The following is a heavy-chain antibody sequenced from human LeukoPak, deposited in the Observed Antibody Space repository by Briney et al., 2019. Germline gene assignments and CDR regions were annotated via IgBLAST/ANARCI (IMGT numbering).Heavy chain of an antibody. CDR3: TSPPPGLVPY. V-gene: IGHV3-30*03. Sequence: GGSLRLSCAASGFTFSSYGMHWVRQAPGKGLEWVAVISYDGSNKYYADSVKGRFTISRDNSKNTLYLQMNSLKTEDTAVYYCTSPPPGLVPYWGQGTLVTVSS. CDR2: ISYDGSNK. CDR1: GFTFSSYG. D-gene: IGHD6-19*01. J-gene: IGHJ4*02.